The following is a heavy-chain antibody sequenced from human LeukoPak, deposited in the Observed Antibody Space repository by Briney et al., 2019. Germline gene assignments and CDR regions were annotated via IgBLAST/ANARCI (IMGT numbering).Heavy chain of an antibody. J-gene: IGHJ6*03. V-gene: IGHV4-59*11. Sequence: SETLSLTCAVSGASISSHYWSWIRQPPGKGLEWIGYTSGSISDNPSLKSRVAVSVDPSQNQVSLSLTSVTAADTAVYYCARVLAIFGLDTTDFYMDGWGKGTTVTVSS. D-gene: IGHD3/OR15-3a*01. CDR1: GASISSHY. CDR2: TSGSI. CDR3: ARVLAIFGLDTTDFYMDG.